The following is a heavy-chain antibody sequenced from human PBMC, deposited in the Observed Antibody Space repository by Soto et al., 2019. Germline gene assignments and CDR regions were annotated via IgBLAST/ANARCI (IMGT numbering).Heavy chain of an antibody. V-gene: IGHV1-8*01. CDR3: TGVAGRPWSFDL. CDR1: GYTFSNYD. CDR2: MKPYVGNG. Sequence: QVQLVQSGAEVKKTGASVKVSCQASGYTFSNYDIIWVRQATGQGLEWMGWMKPYVGNGYRAQKLQGRLSMTRDTSRGTAYMELSNLRSEDTAVYYCTGVAGRPWSFDLWGSGTLVSVSS. J-gene: IGHJ2*01. D-gene: IGHD6-6*01.